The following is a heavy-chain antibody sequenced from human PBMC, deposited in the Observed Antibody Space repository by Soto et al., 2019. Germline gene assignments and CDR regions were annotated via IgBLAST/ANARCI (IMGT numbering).Heavy chain of an antibody. CDR3: ARTRSFTLGFYYDGMDV. CDR2: IYPGDSDT. V-gene: IGHV5-51*01. Sequence: GESLKISCQGSGYSFASYWIGWVRQMPGEDLEWMGIIYPGDSDTRYSPSFQGQVTISADKSLRTAYLQWTSLKASDTALYYCARTRSFTLGFYYDGMDVWGQGTTVTVSS. J-gene: IGHJ6*02. CDR1: GYSFASYW. D-gene: IGHD6-6*01.